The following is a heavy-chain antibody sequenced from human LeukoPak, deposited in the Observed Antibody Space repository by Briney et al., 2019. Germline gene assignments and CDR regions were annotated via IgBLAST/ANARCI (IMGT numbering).Heavy chain of an antibody. Sequence: GGSLRLSCTASGFTFSSYWMHWIRQAPGKGLVWVAHMKDDDSDTDNAALVRGVFTISRANNNNTLHLQINTPRAEDTTVYFCATIRPSYWGHGTLVTVSS. CDR3: ATIRPSY. V-gene: IGHV3-74*01. CDR1: GFTFSSYW. CDR2: MKDDDSDT. D-gene: IGHD6-6*01. J-gene: IGHJ4*01.